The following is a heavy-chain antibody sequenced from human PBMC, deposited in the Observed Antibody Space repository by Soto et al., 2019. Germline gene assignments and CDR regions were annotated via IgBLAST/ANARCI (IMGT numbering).Heavy chain of an antibody. D-gene: IGHD3-22*01. V-gene: IGHV3-23*01. CDR2: ISGSGGST. Sequence: GGSLRLSCAASGFTFSSYAMSWVRQAPGKGLEWVSAISGSGGSTYYADSVKGRFTISRDNSKNTLYLQMNSLRAEDTAVYYCAKYYDSSGYYTPIDYWGQGTLVTVSS. CDR1: GFTFSSYA. J-gene: IGHJ4*02. CDR3: AKYYDSSGYYTPIDY.